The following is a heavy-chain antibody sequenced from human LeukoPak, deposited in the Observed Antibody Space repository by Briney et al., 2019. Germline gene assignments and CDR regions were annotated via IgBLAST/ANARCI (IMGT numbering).Heavy chain of an antibody. V-gene: IGHV4-39*01. CDR3: ARVVPAATRFDY. J-gene: IGHJ4*02. D-gene: IGHD2-2*01. Sequence: SETLSLTCTVSGGSISSSSYYWGWIRRPPGKGLEWIGSIYYSGSTYYNPSLKSRVTISVDTSKNQFSLKLSSVTAADTAVYYCARVVPAATRFDYWGQGTLVTVSS. CDR2: IYYSGST. CDR1: GGSISSSSYY.